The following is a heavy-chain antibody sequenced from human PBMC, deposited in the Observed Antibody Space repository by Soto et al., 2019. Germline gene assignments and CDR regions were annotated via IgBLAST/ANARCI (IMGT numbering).Heavy chain of an antibody. D-gene: IGHD5-18*01. CDR3: AKEKTPSRGYSYGPYYYGMDV. CDR2: ISYDGSNK. J-gene: IGHJ6*02. V-gene: IGHV3-30*18. CDR1: GFTFSSYG. Sequence: PGGSLRLSCAASGFTFSSYGMHWVRQAPGKGLEWVAVISYDGSNKYYADSVKGRFTISRDNSKNTLYLQMNSLRAEDTAVYYCAKEKTPSRGYSYGPYYYGMDVWGQGTTVTVSS.